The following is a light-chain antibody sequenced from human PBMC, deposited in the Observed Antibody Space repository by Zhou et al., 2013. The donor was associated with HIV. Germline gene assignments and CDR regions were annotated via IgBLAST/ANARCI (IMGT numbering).Light chain of an antibody. Sequence: QSVLAQPPSVSGAPGQRVTISCSGSSSNIGAGYAVHWYQQLPGTAPKLLIYLNNNRPSGVPDRFSGTKSGTSASLAITGLLAEDEGYYYCGTWVSSLSTGVFGGGTKLTVL. CDR2: LNN. CDR1: SSNIGAGYA. J-gene: IGLJ3*02. CDR3: GTWVSSLSTGV. V-gene: IGLV1-40*01.